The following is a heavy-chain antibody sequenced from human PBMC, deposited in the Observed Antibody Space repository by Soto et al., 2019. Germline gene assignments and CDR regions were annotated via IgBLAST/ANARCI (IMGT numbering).Heavy chain of an antibody. J-gene: IGHJ6*02. D-gene: IGHD1-26*01. CDR1: GFTFSSYA. CDR3: AKDSGSYYVYYYYGMDV. V-gene: IGHV3-23*01. Sequence: GGSLRLSCAASGFTFSSYAMSWVRQAPGRGLEWVSAISGSGGSTYYADSVKGRFTISRDNSKNTLYLQMNSLRAEDTAVYYCAKDSGSYYVYYYYGMDVWGQGTTVTVSS. CDR2: ISGSGGST.